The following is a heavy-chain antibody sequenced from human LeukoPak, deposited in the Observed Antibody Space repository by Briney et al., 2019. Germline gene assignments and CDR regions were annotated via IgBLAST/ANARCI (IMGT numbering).Heavy chain of an antibody. CDR3: ARDVWLDAGGGWFDP. Sequence: GASVKVSCKASGYTFTGYYMHWVRQAPGQGLEWMGWINPNSGGTNYAQKFQGRVTMTRDTSISTAYMELSRLRSDDTAVYYCARDVWLDAGGGWFDPWGQGTLVTVSS. J-gene: IGHJ5*02. D-gene: IGHD6-19*01. V-gene: IGHV1-2*02. CDR1: GYTFTGYY. CDR2: INPNSGGT.